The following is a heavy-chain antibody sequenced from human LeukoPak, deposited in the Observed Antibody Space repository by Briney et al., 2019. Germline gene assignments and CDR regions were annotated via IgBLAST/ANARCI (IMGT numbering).Heavy chain of an antibody. D-gene: IGHD6-19*01. CDR1: GGSISSSSYY. V-gene: IGHV4-39*07. CDR2: IYYSGST. J-gene: IGHJ3*02. Sequence: TSETLSLTCTVSGGSISSSSYYWGWIRQPPGKGLEWIGSIYYSGSTYYNPSLKSRVTISVDTSKNQFSLKLSSVTAADTAVYYCARVVDSSGSPYDAFDIWGQGTMVTVSS. CDR3: ARVVDSSGSPYDAFDI.